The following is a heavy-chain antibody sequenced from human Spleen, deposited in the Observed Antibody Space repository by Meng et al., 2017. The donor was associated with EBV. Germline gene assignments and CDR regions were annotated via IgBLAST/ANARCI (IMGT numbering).Heavy chain of an antibody. CDR3: ARVGSDYANFQV. J-gene: IGHJ1*01. Sequence: QGQLQESGPGLVKPSGTLSLPCAVSGGSVSSPNWWSWVRQPPGKGLEWIGEVYPSGNTNYNPSLKSRVTISVDKSKNQFSMNLSSVTAADTAIYYCARVGSDYANFQVWGPGTLVTVSS. CDR2: VYPSGNT. D-gene: IGHD2-8*01. V-gene: IGHV4-4*02. CDR1: GGSVSSPNW.